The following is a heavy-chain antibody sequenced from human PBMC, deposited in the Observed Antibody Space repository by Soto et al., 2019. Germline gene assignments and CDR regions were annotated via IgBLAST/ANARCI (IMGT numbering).Heavy chain of an antibody. Sequence: SETLSLTCTVSGDSISGYYWTWIRQAPGKGLEWIGYVHYSGSTHYTPSLKSRVTISVDMSKNQFSLKLNSVTAADTAIYFCARNHYGDPPLNNWFDPWGQGTLVTV. D-gene: IGHD4-17*01. CDR3: ARNHYGDPPLNNWFDP. CDR1: GDSISGYY. CDR2: VHYSGST. J-gene: IGHJ5*02. V-gene: IGHV4-59*01.